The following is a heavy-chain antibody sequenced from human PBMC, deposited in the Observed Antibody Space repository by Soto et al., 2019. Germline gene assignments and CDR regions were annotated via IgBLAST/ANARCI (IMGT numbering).Heavy chain of an antibody. V-gene: IGHV3-73*01. D-gene: IGHD3-10*01. CDR1: GFTFSGSA. Sequence: PGGSLRLSCAASGFTFSGSAMHWVRQASGKGLEWVGRIRSKANSYATAYAASVKGRFTISRDDSKKTAYLQMNSLKTEDTAVYYCNRLADYYGAGSYLYPQCRAPDVWGQGTTVTVSS. J-gene: IGHJ6*02. CDR2: IRSKANSYAT. CDR3: NRLADYYGAGSYLYPQCRAPDV.